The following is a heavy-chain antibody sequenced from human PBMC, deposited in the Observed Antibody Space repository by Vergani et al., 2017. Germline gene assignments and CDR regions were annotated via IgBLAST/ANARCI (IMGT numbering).Heavy chain of an antibody. CDR2: ISSSSSYI. Sequence: EVQLLESGGGLVQPGRSLRLSCAASGFTFSSYSMNWVRQAPGKGLEWVSCISSSSSYIYYADSVKGRFTISRDNAKNSLYLQMNSLRAEDTAVYYCARSTVTTYYYSGMDVWGQGTTVTVSS. D-gene: IGHD4-17*01. CDR1: GFTFSSYS. J-gene: IGHJ6*02. CDR3: ARSTVTTYYYSGMDV. V-gene: IGHV3-21*01.